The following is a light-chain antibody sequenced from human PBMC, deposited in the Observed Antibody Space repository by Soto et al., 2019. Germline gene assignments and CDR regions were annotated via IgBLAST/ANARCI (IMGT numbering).Light chain of an antibody. CDR3: HQRQSWPRT. V-gene: IGKV3-15*01. J-gene: IGKJ1*01. CDR1: QSVSSS. CDR2: GAS. Sequence: EIVMTQSPATLSVSPGERATLSCRASQSVSSSLAWYQQKPGQAPRLLIYGASTRATGIPARFSGSGSGTEFTLTISDVQPEDFALYYCHQRQSWPRTFGQGTKVDIK.